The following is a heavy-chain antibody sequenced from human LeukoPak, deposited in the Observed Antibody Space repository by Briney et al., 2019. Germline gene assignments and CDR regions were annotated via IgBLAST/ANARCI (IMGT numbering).Heavy chain of an antibody. Sequence: SETLSLTCAVYGGSISSYYWSWIRQPPGKGLEWIGYIYYSGSTNYNPSLKSRVTISVDTSKNQFSLKLSSVTAADTAVYYCASGRTYYDFWSGYLQAFDIWGQGTMVTVSS. CDR3: ASGRTYYDFWSGYLQAFDI. CDR1: GGSISSYY. D-gene: IGHD3-3*01. CDR2: IYYSGST. V-gene: IGHV4-59*08. J-gene: IGHJ3*02.